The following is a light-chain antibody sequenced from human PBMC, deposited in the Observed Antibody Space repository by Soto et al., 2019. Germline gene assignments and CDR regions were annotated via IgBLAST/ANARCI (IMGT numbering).Light chain of an antibody. CDR3: QQCNACPT. Sequence: IMMTQSPATLSVSQGGRATLSCRASQSIGSNLAWYQQIPGPAPRLVIYASSIRASDFPARFSGSGSGTEFTLTISILQSDDFAVYSRQQCNACPTFGQGTRLDIK. CDR2: ASS. CDR1: QSIGSN. J-gene: IGKJ1*01. V-gene: IGKV3D-15*03.